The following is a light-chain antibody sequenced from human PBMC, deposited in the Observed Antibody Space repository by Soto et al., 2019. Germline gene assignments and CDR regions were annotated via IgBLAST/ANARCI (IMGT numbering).Light chain of an antibody. Sequence: EIVLTQSPATLSLSPGERATLSCRTSQTIRGLLNWYQQRPGQAPRLLIYDTSNRATDFPARFSGSGSGTDFILTISSLEPEDFGVYFCQQRHNWPITFGQGTRLDIK. CDR2: DTS. J-gene: IGKJ5*01. CDR3: QQRHNWPIT. V-gene: IGKV3-11*01. CDR1: QTIRGL.